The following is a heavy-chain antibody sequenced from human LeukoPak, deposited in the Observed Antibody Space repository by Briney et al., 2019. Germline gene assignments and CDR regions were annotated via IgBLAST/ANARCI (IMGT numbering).Heavy chain of an antibody. CDR3: ASETTTSALDY. J-gene: IGHJ4*02. D-gene: IGHD4-11*01. CDR2: INPNSGGT. CDR1: GYTFTGYY. V-gene: IGHV1-2*07. Sequence: ASVTVSCTASGYTFTGYYIHRVRQAPGQGLEWMGWINPNSGGTNYAHKFQGRVTMPRDTSISTAYMELSRLRSDDTAVYYCASETTTSALDYWGQGTLVTVSS.